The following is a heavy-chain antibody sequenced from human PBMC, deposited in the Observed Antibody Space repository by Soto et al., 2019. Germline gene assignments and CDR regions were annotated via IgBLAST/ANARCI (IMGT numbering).Heavy chain of an antibody. CDR3: AKDRYCSGGSCYYDAYDI. CDR2: ISYDGSNI. D-gene: IGHD2-15*01. J-gene: IGHJ3*02. CDR1: GFTFSTYG. Sequence: QVQLVESGGGVVQPGRSLRLSCAASGFTFSTYGMHWVRHAPGKVLEWVAVISYDGSNIYYADSVKGRFTISRDNSKNTLYLQMNSLRPEDTAVYYCAKDRYCSGGSCYYDAYDIWGQGTMVTVSS. V-gene: IGHV3-30*18.